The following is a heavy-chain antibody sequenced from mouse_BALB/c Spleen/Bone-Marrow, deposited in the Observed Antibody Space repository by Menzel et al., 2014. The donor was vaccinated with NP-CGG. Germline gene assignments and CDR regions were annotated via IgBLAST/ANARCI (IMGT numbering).Heavy chain of an antibody. Sequence: QMQQARPGLVQPSPSQSITFTVAGFSLTSYGVHWVRQSPGKGLEWLGMIWIGGSTDYKATFMSRLSITKDNSNSQVFAKMNRLQADDTAIYYCARYDRYYIGYWAQGTPLTVSS. D-gene: IGHD2-14*01. CDR2: IWIGGST. J-gene: IGHJ2*01. CDR3: ARYDRYYIGY. V-gene: IGHV2-5*01. CDR1: GFSLTSYG.